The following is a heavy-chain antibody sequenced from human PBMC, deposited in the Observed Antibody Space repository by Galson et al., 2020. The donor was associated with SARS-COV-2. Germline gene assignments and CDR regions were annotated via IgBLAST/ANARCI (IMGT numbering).Heavy chain of an antibody. CDR3: AREGYCSGGSCYSPWWFDP. D-gene: IGHD2-15*01. J-gene: IGHJ5*02. CDR1: GGSISSGDYY. CDR2: IYYSGST. V-gene: IGHV4-30-4*01. Sequence: ETSETLSLTCTVSGGSISSGDYYWSWIRQPPGKGLEWIGYIYYSGSTYYNPSLKSRVTISVDTSKNQFSLKLSSVTAADTAVYYCAREGYCSGGSCYSPWWFDPWGQGTLVTVSS.